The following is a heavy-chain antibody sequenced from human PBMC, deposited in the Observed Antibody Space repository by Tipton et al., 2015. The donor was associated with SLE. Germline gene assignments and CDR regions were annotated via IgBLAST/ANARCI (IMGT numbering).Heavy chain of an antibody. CDR3: ARAPIAAAGFDP. CDR1: GFTFSSYA. CDR2: ISYDGSNK. D-gene: IGHD6-13*01. V-gene: IGHV3-30-3*01. J-gene: IGHJ5*02. Sequence: RSLRLSCAASGFTFSSYAMSWVRQAPGKGLEWVAVISYDGSNKYYADSVKGRFTISRDNAKNSLYLQMNSLRAEGTAVYYCARAPIAAAGFDPWGQGTLVTVSS.